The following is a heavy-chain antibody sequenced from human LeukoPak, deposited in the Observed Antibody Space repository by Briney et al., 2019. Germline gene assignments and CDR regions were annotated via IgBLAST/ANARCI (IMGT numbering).Heavy chain of an antibody. CDR2: INQDGSEK. CDR3: AAGVMKSGWFDP. D-gene: IGHD3-16*01. J-gene: IGHJ5*02. Sequence: PGGPLRLSCAASGFILSNYWMGWVRRAPGKGLEWVANINQDGSEKHYVDFLKGRFTISRDNANNSLYLEMNNLSAEDTAVYYCAAGVMKSGWFDPWGQGTLVTVSS. CDR1: GFILSNYW. V-gene: IGHV3-7*01.